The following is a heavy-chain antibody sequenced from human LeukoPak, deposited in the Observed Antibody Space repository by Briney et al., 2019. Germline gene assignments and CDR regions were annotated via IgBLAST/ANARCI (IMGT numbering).Heavy chain of an antibody. V-gene: IGHV3-21*01. D-gene: IGHD3-3*01. J-gene: IGHJ4*02. CDR2: ISSSSSYI. CDR1: GFTFSSYS. CDR3: ETNPTKDDFWTNDY. Sequence: PGGSLRLSCAASGFTFSSYSMNWVRQAPGKGLEWVSSISSSSSYIYYADSVKGRFTISRDNAKNSLYLQMNSLRAEDTAVYCCETNPTKDDFWTNDYWGQGTLVTVSS.